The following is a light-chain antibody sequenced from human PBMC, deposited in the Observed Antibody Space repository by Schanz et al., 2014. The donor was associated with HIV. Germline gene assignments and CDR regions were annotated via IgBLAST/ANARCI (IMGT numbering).Light chain of an antibody. CDR3: GTWDSSLSVVL. CDR2: DNY. Sequence: QSVLTQPPSVSAAPGQKVTISCSGSTSNIGNNYVSWYQQLPGTAPKLLIYDNYKRPSEIPDRFSGSKSGTSATLGISGLQSGYEADYYCGTWDSSLSVVLFGGGTKLTVL. CDR1: TSNIGNNY. J-gene: IGLJ2*01. V-gene: IGLV1-51*01.